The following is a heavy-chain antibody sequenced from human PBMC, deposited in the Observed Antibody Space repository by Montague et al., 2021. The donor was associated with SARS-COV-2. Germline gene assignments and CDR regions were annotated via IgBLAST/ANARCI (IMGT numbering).Heavy chain of an antibody. J-gene: IGHJ6*02. CDR1: GDSVSSNSAT. D-gene: IGHD1-1*01. Sequence: CAISGDSVSSNSATWNWVRQSPSRGLEWLGRTYYRSKRYNDYAVSVGGRVTINPDTSKNQFSLQLNSVTPEDTAIYYCTSGREGNYNVMDVWGQGTTVTVSS. CDR3: TSGREGNYNVMDV. V-gene: IGHV6-1*01. CDR2: TYYRSKRYN.